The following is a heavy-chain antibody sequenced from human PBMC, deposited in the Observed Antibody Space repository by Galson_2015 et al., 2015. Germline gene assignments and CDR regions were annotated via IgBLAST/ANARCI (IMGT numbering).Heavy chain of an antibody. J-gene: IGHJ5*02. CDR2: IVVGSGNT. V-gene: IGHV1-58*01. Sequence: SVKVSCKASGFTITNSAVQWVRQARGQRLEWIGWIVVGSGNTKYAQKFQERVTITRDKSTSTAYMVLSSLKASDTAMYYCARHVGSCSSGSGCNWFDPWGQGTLVTVSS. D-gene: IGHD6-19*01. CDR1: GFTITNSA. CDR3: ARHVGSCSSGSGCNWFDP.